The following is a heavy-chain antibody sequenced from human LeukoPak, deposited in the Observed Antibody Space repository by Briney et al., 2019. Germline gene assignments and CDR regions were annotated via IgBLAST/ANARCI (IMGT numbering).Heavy chain of an antibody. CDR3: ARDRGSAAFDY. Sequence: GGSLRLSCAASGFTFSSYSMRWVRQAPGKGLEWVSYISSSSTTIHYADSVKGRFTISRDNAKNSLYLQMNSLRAEDTAVYYCARDRGSAAFDYWGQGTLVTVSS. CDR1: GFTFSSYS. V-gene: IGHV3-48*04. D-gene: IGHD3-16*01. J-gene: IGHJ4*02. CDR2: ISSSSTTI.